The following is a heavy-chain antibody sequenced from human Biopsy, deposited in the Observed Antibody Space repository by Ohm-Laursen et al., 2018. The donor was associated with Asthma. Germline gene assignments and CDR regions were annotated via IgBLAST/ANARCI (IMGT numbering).Heavy chain of an antibody. CDR1: GDSIRSYY. V-gene: IGHV4-59*01. J-gene: IGHJ4*02. Sequence: SETLSLTCAVSGDSIRSYYWTWIRQPPGKGLEWIGNIHYSGSTYSNPSLKSRVTISVDTSKKQISLRLSSVIAADTAVYYCAGFCSGGNCHDHWGQGTLVTVSS. CDR2: IHYSGST. D-gene: IGHD2-15*01. CDR3: AGFCSGGNCHDH.